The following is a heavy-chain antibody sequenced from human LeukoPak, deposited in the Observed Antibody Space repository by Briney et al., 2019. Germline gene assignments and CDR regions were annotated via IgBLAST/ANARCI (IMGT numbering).Heavy chain of an antibody. CDR2: INPAGSET. CDR1: GFSFSTYW. CDR3: ARFGYVAAVDV. J-gene: IGHJ4*02. D-gene: IGHD2-15*01. Sequence: GGSLRLSCAASGFSFSTYWMKWVRQAPGTGLEWVANINPAGSETYYVDPVKGRFSISRDNAKNLVYLQMNSLRAEDTAVYHCARFGYVAAVDVWGQGTPVTVSS. V-gene: IGHV3-7*01.